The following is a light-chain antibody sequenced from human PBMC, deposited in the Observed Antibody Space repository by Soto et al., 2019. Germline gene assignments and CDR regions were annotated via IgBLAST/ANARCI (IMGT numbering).Light chain of an antibody. CDR3: QQRNNWPWT. Sequence: EIVLTQSPAILSLSPGERATLSCRASQSVSSYLAWYQQKPGQAPRLLIYDASNRATGIPARFSGSGSGTDFTLTISSLEPEDFAFYYCQQRNNWPWTFGQGTKVDI. J-gene: IGKJ1*01. V-gene: IGKV3-11*01. CDR1: QSVSSY. CDR2: DAS.